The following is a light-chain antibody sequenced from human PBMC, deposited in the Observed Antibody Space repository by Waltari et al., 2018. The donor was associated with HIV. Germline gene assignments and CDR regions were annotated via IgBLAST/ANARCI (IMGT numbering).Light chain of an antibody. CDR2: RNH. CDR1: SSNIGSHY. J-gene: IGLJ2*01. Sequence: SVLTQPPSASGTPGHRVTIPCSGSSSNIGSHYVFWYQQLPGTAPQLLMHRNHQRPSGVPDRFSDSTSCTSASLAISGLRSEDEADYYCATWDDSLSGVLFGGGTKLTVL. V-gene: IGLV1-47*01. CDR3: ATWDDSLSGVL.